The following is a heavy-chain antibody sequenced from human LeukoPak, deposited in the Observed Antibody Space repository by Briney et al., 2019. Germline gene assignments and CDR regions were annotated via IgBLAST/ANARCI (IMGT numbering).Heavy chain of an antibody. CDR1: GDSMSRGGYY. J-gene: IGHJ4*02. Sequence: SETLSLTCTVSGDSMSRGGYYWWWGRQHPGKRLEWIGFIYHSGTTFYNPSLEGRAAISVDTSKNQFSLKLTSVTAADTAVYYCARPLDYRNYFDYWGQGTLVTVSS. CDR2: IYHSGTT. CDR3: ARPLDYRNYFDY. V-gene: IGHV4-31*03. D-gene: IGHD4-11*01.